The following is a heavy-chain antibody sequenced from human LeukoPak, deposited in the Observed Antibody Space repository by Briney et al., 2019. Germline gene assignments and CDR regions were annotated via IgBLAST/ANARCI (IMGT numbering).Heavy chain of an antibody. V-gene: IGHV3-30-3*01. CDR2: ISYDGSNK. J-gene: IGHJ1*01. CDR3: ARDCCYSGSGSYTAY. Sequence: PGGSLRLSCAASGFTFSSYAMHWVRQAPGKGLEWGAVISYDGSNKYYADSVKGRFTISRDNSKNTLYLQMNSLRAEDTAVYYCARDCCYSGSGSYTAYWGQGTLVTVYS. CDR1: GFTFSSYA. D-gene: IGHD3-10*01.